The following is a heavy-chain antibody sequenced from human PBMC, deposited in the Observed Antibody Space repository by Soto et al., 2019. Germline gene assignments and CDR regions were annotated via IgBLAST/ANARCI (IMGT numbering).Heavy chain of an antibody. CDR3: ARPARGKYYGLDG. CDR1: RSTLGC. J-gene: IGHJ6*02. Sequence: RSTLGCIGCVLDLPGKGLEWMGIIYPGDSDTRYSPSFQGQVTISADKSISTAYLQWSSLKASDTAMDYCARPARGKYYGLDGWGPATTVTVS. CDR2: IYPGDSDT. D-gene: IGHD3-10*01. V-gene: IGHV5-51*01.